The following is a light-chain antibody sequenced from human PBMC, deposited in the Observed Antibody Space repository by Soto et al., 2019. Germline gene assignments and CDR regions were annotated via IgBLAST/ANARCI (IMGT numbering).Light chain of an antibody. Sequence: QITRSPSNLSKTVGDRVTITCRASQSISSWLAWYQQKPGKAPKLLIYKASSLEGGVPSRFSGSGSGTDFTLTISSLQADDFATYYCQQYNNYWTFGQGTKVDIK. CDR3: QQYNNYWT. V-gene: IGKV1-5*03. J-gene: IGKJ1*01. CDR2: KAS. CDR1: QSISSW.